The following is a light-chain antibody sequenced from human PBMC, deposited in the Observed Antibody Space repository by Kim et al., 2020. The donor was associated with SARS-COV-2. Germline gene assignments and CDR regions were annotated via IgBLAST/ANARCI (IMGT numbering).Light chain of an antibody. CDR3: NSRDTTDGLFV. Sequence: SSELTQDPAVSVALGQTVKITCQGDSLGTYYVNWYQQKPGQAPVLVIDGTDNRPSGIPDRFSVSRSRNTASLTIAGAQAEDEADYYCNSRDTTDGLFVFGTGTKVTVL. CDR2: GTD. CDR1: SLGTYY. V-gene: IGLV3-19*01. J-gene: IGLJ1*01.